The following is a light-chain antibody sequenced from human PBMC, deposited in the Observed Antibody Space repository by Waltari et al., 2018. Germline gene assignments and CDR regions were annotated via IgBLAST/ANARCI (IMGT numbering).Light chain of an antibody. J-gene: IGKJ2*01. CDR1: QSLGKNY. CDR2: GAS. CDR3: QQYASSVLYT. Sequence: IVLTQSPGPLSLSPGDRASLSCKASQSLGKNYLAWYQHKPGQAPRLLIYGASSRAAGIPDRFSGSGAGTDFSLTISRLEPEDVAVYYCQQYASSVLYTFGQGTKLEIK. V-gene: IGKV3-20*01.